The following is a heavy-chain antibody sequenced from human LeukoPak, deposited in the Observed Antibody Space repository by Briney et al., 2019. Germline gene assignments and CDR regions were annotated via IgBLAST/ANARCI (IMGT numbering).Heavy chain of an antibody. D-gene: IGHD2-2*01. CDR2: INPNSGGT. CDR3: ARDRRYCSSTSCYPNWFDP. J-gene: IGHJ5*02. CDR1: GYTFTGYY. V-gene: IGHV1-2*02. Sequence: ASVKVSCKASGYTFTGYYMHWVRQAPGQGLEWMGWINPNSGGTNYAQKFQGRVTMTRDTSISTAYMELSRLRSDDTAVYYCARDRRYCSSTSCYPNWFDPWAREPWSPSPQ.